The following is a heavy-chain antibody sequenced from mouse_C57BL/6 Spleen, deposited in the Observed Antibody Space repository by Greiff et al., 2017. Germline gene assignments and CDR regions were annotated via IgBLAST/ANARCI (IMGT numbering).Heavy chain of an antibody. CDR1: GYAFTNYL. CDR2: INPGSGGT. CDR3: ARSPGSSWGYFDV. J-gene: IGHJ1*03. D-gene: IGHD1-1*01. Sequence: QVQLQQSGAELVRPGTSVKVSCKASGYAFTNYLIEWVKQRPGQGLEWIGVINPGSGGTNYNEKFKGKATLTADKSSSTAYMQLSSLTSEDSAVYFCARSPGSSWGYFDVWGTGTTVTVSS. V-gene: IGHV1-54*01.